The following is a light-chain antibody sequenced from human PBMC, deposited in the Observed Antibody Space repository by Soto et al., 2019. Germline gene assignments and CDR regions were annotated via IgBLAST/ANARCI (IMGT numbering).Light chain of an antibody. J-gene: IGLJ2*01. CDR2: SND. Sequence: QSVLTQPPSASGTPGQRVTISCSGSSSNIGSNIVSWYQKLPGTAPRLLIYSNDHRPSGVPDRFSGSKSGTSASLAISGLQSEDEADYYCATWDDSLEGVLFGGGNKVTVL. CDR3: ATWDDSLEGVL. CDR1: SSNIGSNI. V-gene: IGLV1-44*01.